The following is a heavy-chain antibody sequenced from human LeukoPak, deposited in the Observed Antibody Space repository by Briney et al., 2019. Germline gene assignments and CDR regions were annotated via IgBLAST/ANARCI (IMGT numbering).Heavy chain of an antibody. CDR1: GFTFSSYS. J-gene: IGHJ4*02. D-gene: IGHD6-19*01. V-gene: IGHV3-21*01. CDR2: ISSSSSYI. CDR3: ARDRRSNGWYYFDY. Sequence: GGSLRLSCAASGFTFSSYSTNWVRQAPGKGLEWVSSISSSSSYIYYADSVKGRFTISRDNAKNSLYLQMNSLRAEDTAVYYCARDRRSNGWYYFDYWGQGTLVTVSS.